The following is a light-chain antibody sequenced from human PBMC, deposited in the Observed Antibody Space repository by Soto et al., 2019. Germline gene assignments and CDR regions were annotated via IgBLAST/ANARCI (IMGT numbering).Light chain of an antibody. CDR2: KAS. CDR1: QSISSW. V-gene: IGKV1-5*03. Sequence: DIQMTQSPSTLSSSVGDRVTITCRASQSISSWLAWYQQKPGKAPKLLIYKASSLESGVPSRFIGSGSGTEFTLTISSLQPDDFATDYCQQYNSYSWTFGQGTKVEIK. J-gene: IGKJ1*01. CDR3: QQYNSYSWT.